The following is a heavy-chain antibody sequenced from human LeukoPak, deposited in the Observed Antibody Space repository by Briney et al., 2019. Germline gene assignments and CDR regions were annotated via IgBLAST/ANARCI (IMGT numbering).Heavy chain of an antibody. CDR1: GFTFSSYD. CDR3: ARMPRYCSSTSCYYGMDV. D-gene: IGHD2-2*01. J-gene: IGHJ6*02. CDR2: IGTAGDT. V-gene: IGHV3-13*01. Sequence: GGSLRLSCAASGFTFSSYDMHWVRQATGKGLEWVSAIGTAGDTYYPGSVKGRFTISRENAKNSLYLQMNSLRARDTAVYYCARMPRYCSSTSCYYGMDVWGQGTTVTVSS.